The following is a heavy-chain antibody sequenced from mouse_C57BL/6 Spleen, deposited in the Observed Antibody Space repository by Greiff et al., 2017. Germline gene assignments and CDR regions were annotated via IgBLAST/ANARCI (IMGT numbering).Heavy chain of an antibody. Sequence: QVQLQQSGAELVKPGASVKVSCKASGYTFTSYWMHWVKQRPGQGLEWIGRIHPSDSDTNYNQKFKGKATLTVAQSSSTAYMQLSSLTSEDSAVDYGAIKGNYAGLDDWGQGNTGKVSS. CDR3: AIKGNYAGLDD. J-gene: IGHJ2*01. CDR1: GYTFTSYW. D-gene: IGHD2-1*01. CDR2: IHPSDSDT. V-gene: IGHV1-74*01.